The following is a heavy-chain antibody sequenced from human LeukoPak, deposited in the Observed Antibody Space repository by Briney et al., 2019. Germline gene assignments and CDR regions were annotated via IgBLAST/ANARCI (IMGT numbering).Heavy chain of an antibody. CDR3: ARLSSRDGYNYGDY. V-gene: IGHV4-39*01. CDR1: GGSISSSSYY. CDR2: IYYSGST. D-gene: IGHD5-24*01. Sequence: PSETLSLTCTVSGGSISSSSYYWGWIRQPPGKGLEWIGSIYYSGSTYYNPSLKSRVTISVDTSKNQFSLKLSSVTAADTAVYYCARLSSRDGYNYGDYWGQGTLVTVSS. J-gene: IGHJ4*02.